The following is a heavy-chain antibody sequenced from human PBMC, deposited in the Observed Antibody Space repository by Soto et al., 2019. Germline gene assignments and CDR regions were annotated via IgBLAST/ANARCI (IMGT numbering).Heavy chain of an antibody. V-gene: IGHV1-2*04. D-gene: IGHD3-9*01. CDR2: INPNSGGT. CDR3: ARGSDYDILTGYYDAFDI. J-gene: IGHJ3*02. Sequence: GASVKVSCKASGYTFTGYYMHWVRQAPGQGLEWMGWINPNSGGTNYAQKFKGWVTMTRDTSISTAYMELSRLRSDDTAVYYCARGSDYDILTGYYDAFDIWGQGTMVTVSS. CDR1: GYTFTGYY.